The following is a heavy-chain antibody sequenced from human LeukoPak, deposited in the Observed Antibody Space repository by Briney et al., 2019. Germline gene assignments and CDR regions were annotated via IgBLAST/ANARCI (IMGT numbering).Heavy chain of an antibody. V-gene: IGHV3-7*01. Sequence: GSLRLSCAASGFTFNTYRMSWVRQAPGKGLEWVANIKHDGSEENYVDSVKGRFTISRDNAKGSLSLQMNGLRGEDTAVYYCARDLYYYDSSGYYRGLDYWGQGTLVTVSS. CDR1: GFTFNTYR. D-gene: IGHD3-22*01. CDR3: ARDLYYYDSSGYYRGLDY. CDR2: IKHDGSEE. J-gene: IGHJ4*02.